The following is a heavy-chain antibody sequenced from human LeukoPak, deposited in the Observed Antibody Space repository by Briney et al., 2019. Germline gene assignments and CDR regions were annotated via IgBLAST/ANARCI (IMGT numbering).Heavy chain of an antibody. Sequence: SETLSLTCTVSGGSISSYYWSWIRQHPGKGLEWIGYIYYSGSTYYNPSLKSRVTISVDTSKNQFSLKLSSVTAADTAVYYCARDRRDYYDSSGYPNWFDPWGQGTLVTVSS. J-gene: IGHJ5*02. D-gene: IGHD3-22*01. V-gene: IGHV4-59*06. CDR1: GGSISSYY. CDR2: IYYSGST. CDR3: ARDRRDYYDSSGYPNWFDP.